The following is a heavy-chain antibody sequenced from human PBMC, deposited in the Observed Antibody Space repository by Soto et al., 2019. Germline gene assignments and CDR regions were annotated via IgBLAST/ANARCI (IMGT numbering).Heavy chain of an antibody. CDR2: VFHSGRT. CDR1: GGSISSGNW. V-gene: IGHV4-4*02. CDR3: ARDRGGITVSSKPLGEWFDP. Sequence: SETLSLTCAVSGGSISSGNWWSWIRQSPGKGPEWIGEVFHSGRTNYNPSLKSRATISLDLPTNQFSLRLTSVTAADTAVYYCARDRGGITVSSKPLGEWFDPWGQGTLVTVSS. J-gene: IGHJ5*02. D-gene: IGHD3-16*01.